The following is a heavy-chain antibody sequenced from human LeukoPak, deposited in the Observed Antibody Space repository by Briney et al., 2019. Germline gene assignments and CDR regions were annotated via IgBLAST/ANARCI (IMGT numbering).Heavy chain of an antibody. J-gene: IGHJ4*02. CDR1: GFTFSSYA. D-gene: IGHD6-6*01. Sequence: GGSLRLSCAASGFTFSSYAMSWVRQAPGKGLEWVSAISGSGGSTYYADSVKGGFTISRDNSKNTLYLQMNSLRAEDTAVYYCAKGEYSSSSYYFDYWGQGTLVTVSS. CDR3: AKGEYSSSSYYFDY. V-gene: IGHV3-23*01. CDR2: ISGSGGST.